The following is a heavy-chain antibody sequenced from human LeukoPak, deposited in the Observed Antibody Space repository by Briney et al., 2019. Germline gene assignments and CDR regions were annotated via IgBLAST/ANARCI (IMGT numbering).Heavy chain of an antibody. D-gene: IGHD1-26*01. J-gene: IGHJ3*02. Sequence: SETLSLTCAVYGGSFSGYYWGWIRQPPGKGLEWIGSIYHSGSTYYNPSLKSRVTISVDTSKNQFSLKLSSVTAADTAVYYCARVGATFRIHAFDIWGQGTMVTVSS. CDR2: IYHSGST. CDR3: ARVGATFRIHAFDI. CDR1: GGSFSGYY. V-gene: IGHV4-38-2*01.